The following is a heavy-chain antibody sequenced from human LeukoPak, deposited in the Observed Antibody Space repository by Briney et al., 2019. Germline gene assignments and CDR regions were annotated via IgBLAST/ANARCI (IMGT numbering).Heavy chain of an antibody. V-gene: IGHV3-30*03. J-gene: IGHJ4*02. CDR1: GFTFSSYG. CDR3: ATPLGYDYICGSYRDY. CDR2: ISHDGSNK. D-gene: IGHD3-16*02. Sequence: PGGSLRLSCAASGFTFSSYGMHWVRQAPGKGLEWVAVISHDGSNKYYADSVKGRFTISRDNSKNTLYLQMNSLRAEDTAVYYCATPLGYDYICGSYRDYWGQGTLVTVSS.